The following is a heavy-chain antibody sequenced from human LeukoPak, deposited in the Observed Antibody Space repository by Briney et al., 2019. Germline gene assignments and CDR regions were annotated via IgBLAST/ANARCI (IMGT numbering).Heavy chain of an antibody. D-gene: IGHD3-10*01. V-gene: IGHV1-8*01. CDR3: ARAINMVRGVSHFDY. Sequence: ASVKVSCKASGYTFTSYDINWVRQATGQGLEGMGWMNPNSGNTGYAQKFQGRVTMTRNTPISTAYMELSSLRSEDTAVYYCARAINMVRGVSHFDYWGQGTLVTVSS. CDR2: MNPNSGNT. J-gene: IGHJ4*02. CDR1: GYTFTSYD.